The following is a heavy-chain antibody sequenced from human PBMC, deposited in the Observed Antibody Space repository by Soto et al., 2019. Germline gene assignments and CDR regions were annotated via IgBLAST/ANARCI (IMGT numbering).Heavy chain of an antibody. CDR2: ISAYNGNT. CDR3: ARSELDCSSTSCSDNWFDP. CDR1: GYTFTSYG. D-gene: IGHD2-2*01. J-gene: IGHJ5*02. V-gene: IGHV1-18*01. Sequence: QVQLVQSGAEVKKPGASVKVSCKASGYTFTSYGISWVRQAPGQGLEWMGWISAYNGNTNYAQKLQGRVTMTTDTSTSTAYMELRSLRSDDTAVYYCARSELDCSSTSCSDNWFDPWGQGTLVTVSS.